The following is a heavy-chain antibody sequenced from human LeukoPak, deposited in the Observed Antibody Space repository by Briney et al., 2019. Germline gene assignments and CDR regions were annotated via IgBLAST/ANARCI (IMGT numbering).Heavy chain of an antibody. CDR2: IYYSGST. CDR3: ARDRVAVAGGRYFDY. Sequence: PSETLSLTCTVSGGSISSYYWSWIRQPAGKGLEWIGSIYYSGSTYYNPSLKSRVTISVDTSKNQFSLKLSSVTAADTAVYYCARDRVAVAGGRYFDYWGQGTLVTVSS. CDR1: GGSISSYY. D-gene: IGHD6-19*01. V-gene: IGHV4-4*07. J-gene: IGHJ4*02.